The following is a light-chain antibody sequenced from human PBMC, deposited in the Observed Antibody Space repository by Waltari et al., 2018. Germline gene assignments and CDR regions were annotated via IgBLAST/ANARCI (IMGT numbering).Light chain of an antibody. CDR2: AAS. CDR1: QGISSY. Sequence: AIRITQSPSSLSASTGDRVTITCRASQGISSYLAWYQQKPGKAPKVLIYAASTFQSGVPSRFSGSGSGTDFTLTISCLQSEDFAIYYCQQYYSNPATFGQGTKVEIK. J-gene: IGKJ1*01. V-gene: IGKV1-8*01. CDR3: QQYYSNPAT.